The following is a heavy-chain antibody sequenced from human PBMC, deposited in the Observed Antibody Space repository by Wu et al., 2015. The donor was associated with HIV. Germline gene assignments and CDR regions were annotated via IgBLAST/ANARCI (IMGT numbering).Heavy chain of an antibody. J-gene: IGHJ4*02. D-gene: IGHD2-21*01. V-gene: IGHV1-2*02. CDR1: GYTFSNYH. CDR2: INPKSGAT. CDR3: ARGSYCGRECYSYFDS. Sequence: QVQLVQSGAEVKKPGASVKVSCKASGYTFSNYHMHWVRQAPGQGLEWMGWINPKSGATIFAQKFQGRVTITSDEAANTAYMELSSLRSEDTAVYYCARGSYCGRECYSYFDSWGLGTLVTVTS.